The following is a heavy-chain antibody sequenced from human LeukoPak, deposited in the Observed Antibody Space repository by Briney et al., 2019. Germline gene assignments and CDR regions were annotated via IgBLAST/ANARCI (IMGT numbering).Heavy chain of an antibody. J-gene: IGHJ4*02. Sequence: PSQTLSLTCTVSGGSISSGDYYWSWIRQPPGKGLVWIGYIYYSGSTYYNPSLKSRVTISVDTSKNQFSLKLSSVTAADTAVYYCARAPIGTGGVWHFDYWGQGTLVTVSS. CDR1: GGSISSGDYY. V-gene: IGHV4-30-4*08. CDR2: IYYSGST. D-gene: IGHD2-8*02. CDR3: ARAPIGTGGVWHFDY.